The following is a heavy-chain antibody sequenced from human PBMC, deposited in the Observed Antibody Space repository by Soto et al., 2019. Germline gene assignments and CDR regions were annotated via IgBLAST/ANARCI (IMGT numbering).Heavy chain of an antibody. CDR1: GGSISSYY. J-gene: IGHJ3*01. D-gene: IGHD4-17*01. V-gene: IGHV4-59*08. CDR3: ARAYGLDAFDF. Sequence: SETLSLTCTVSGGSISSYYWSWIRQPPGKGLEWIGYIFYSGSTNYNPSPKSRVTISVDTSKNQFSLKLSSVTAADTAVYYCARAYGLDAFDFWGQGTMVTVSS. CDR2: IFYSGST.